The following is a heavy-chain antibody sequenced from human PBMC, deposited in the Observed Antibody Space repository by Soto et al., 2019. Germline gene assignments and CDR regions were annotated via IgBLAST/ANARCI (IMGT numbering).Heavy chain of an antibody. CDR1: GFTFSSYW. CDR3: AKDKVAVDGRGAFDN. V-gene: IGHV3-7*03. D-gene: IGHD6-19*01. J-gene: IGHJ3*02. CDR2: MMQDGSDK. Sequence: GGSLRLSCAASGFTFSSYWMSWVRQAPGKGLEWVASMMQDGSDKGYVDSVKGRFTISRDNAKNSLYLQMNSLRAEDTAVYYCAKDKVAVDGRGAFDNWGQGTMVTVSS.